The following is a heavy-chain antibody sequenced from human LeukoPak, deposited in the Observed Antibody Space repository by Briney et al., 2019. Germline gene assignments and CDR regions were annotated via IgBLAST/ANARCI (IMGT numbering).Heavy chain of an antibody. J-gene: IGHJ4*02. CDR3: AKGSGGSGLFDY. Sequence: GGSLRLSCAASGFTSSSYAMSWVRQAPGKGLEWVSAISGSGGSTYYADSVKGRFTISRDNSKNTLYLQMNSLRAEDTAVYYCAKGSGGSGLFDYWGQGTLVTVSS. D-gene: IGHD6-19*01. CDR1: GFTSSSYA. V-gene: IGHV3-23*01. CDR2: ISGSGGST.